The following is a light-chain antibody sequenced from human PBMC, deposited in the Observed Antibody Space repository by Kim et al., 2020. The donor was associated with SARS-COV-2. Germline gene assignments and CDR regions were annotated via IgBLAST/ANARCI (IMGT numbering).Light chain of an antibody. V-gene: IGKV3-20*01. CDR2: AAY. Sequence: SPGERATLACRASQIVSSRDLNWYQQKPGQAPRLLIYAAYRRATGVPDRFRGSGSGTDFTLTISRLEPEDFAVYHCQQYGSLPWTFGQGTKVDIK. CDR3: QQYGSLPWT. J-gene: IGKJ1*01. CDR1: QIVSSRD.